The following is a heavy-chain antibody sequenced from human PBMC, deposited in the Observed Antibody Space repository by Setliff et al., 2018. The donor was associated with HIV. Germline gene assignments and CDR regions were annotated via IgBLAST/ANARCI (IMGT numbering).Heavy chain of an antibody. V-gene: IGHV4-59*11. D-gene: IGHD2-21*02. J-gene: IGHJ3*02. Sequence: SETLSLTCTVSGGSISGHYWSWIRQPPGKGLEWIGYMSYSGSTYYNPSLKSRIIMSVDTSKNQFSLKLSSVTAADTALYYCARSDSYCAGDCYGVDGVDAFDIWGQGTMVTVSS. CDR2: MSYSGST. CDR3: ARSDSYCAGDCYGVDGVDAFDI. CDR1: GGSISGHY.